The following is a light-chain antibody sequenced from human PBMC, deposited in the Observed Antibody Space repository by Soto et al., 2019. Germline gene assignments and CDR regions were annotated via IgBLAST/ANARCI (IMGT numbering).Light chain of an antibody. CDR3: QYYGTSART. V-gene: IGKV3-20*01. Sequence: EIVLTQSPGTLSLSPGERATLSCRASQSVASIHFAWYQQKPGQAPRLLIYGSSTRPTGIPDRFSGSGSGTDFTLTISRLEPEDFAVYYCQYYGTSARTFGQGTRLETK. CDR2: GSS. J-gene: IGKJ5*01. CDR1: QSVASIH.